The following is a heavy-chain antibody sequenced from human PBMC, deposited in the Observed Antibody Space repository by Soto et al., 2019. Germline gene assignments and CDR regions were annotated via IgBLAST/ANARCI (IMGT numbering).Heavy chain of an antibody. J-gene: IGHJ5*02. D-gene: IGHD2-2*02. V-gene: IGHV4-59*01. Sequence: QVQLQESGPGLVKPSETLSLTCTVSGGSISSYYWSWIRQPPGKGLEWIGYIYYSGSTNYNPSLKSRVTISVDTSKHQFSLKLSSVTAADTAVYYCASGYCSSTSCYMGWFDPWGQGTLVTVSS. CDR2: IYYSGST. CDR1: GGSISSYY. CDR3: ASGYCSSTSCYMGWFDP.